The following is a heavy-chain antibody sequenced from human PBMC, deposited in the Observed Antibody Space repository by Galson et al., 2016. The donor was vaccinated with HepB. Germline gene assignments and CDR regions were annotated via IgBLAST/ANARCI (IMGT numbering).Heavy chain of an antibody. J-gene: IGHJ4*02. CDR2: ISDDGNNK. Sequence: SLRLSCAASGFTFGSYAMHWVRQAPGKGLEWVATISDDGNNKYYADSVKGRFTISRDNSKNTLYLQMNSLRDEDTAVYYCGGYNDYKAYDYWGQGTLVTVSS. V-gene: IGHV3-30*03. CDR3: GGYNDYKAYDY. CDR1: GFTFGSYA. D-gene: IGHD5-24*01.